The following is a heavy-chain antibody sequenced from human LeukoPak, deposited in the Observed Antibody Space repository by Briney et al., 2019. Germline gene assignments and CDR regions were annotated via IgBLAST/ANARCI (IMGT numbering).Heavy chain of an antibody. CDR2: LSSRGVST. D-gene: IGHD5-18*01. V-gene: IGHV3-23*01. J-gene: IGHJ4*02. CDR1: GFTFSIYA. Sequence: GGSLRLSCAASGFTFSIYAMSWVRQAPGKGLEWVSTLSSRGVSTYYADSVKGRFTISRDNSKNTLYLQMNSLRDEDTAVYYCAKEGGTRGYSYGHAFEYWGQGTLVTVSS. CDR3: AKEGGTRGYSYGHAFEY.